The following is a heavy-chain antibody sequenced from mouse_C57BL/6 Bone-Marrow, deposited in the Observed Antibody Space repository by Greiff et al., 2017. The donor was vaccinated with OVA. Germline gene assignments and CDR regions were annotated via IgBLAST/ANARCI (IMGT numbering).Heavy chain of an antibody. Sequence: EVKLVESGGGLVKPGGSLKLSCAASGFTFSSYAMSWVRQTPEKRLEWVATISDGGSYTYYPDNVKGRFTISRDNAKNNLYLQMSHLKSEDTAMYYCARERYYYGSSPWFAYWGQGTLVTVSA. CDR3: ARERYYYGSSPWFAY. CDR2: ISDGGSYT. D-gene: IGHD1-1*01. CDR1: GFTFSSYA. V-gene: IGHV5-4*01. J-gene: IGHJ3*01.